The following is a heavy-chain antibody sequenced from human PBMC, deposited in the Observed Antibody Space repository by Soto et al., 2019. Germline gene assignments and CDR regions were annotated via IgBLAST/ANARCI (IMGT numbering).Heavy chain of an antibody. CDR2: IRRNAYGGTT. J-gene: IGHJ4*02. Sequence: GGSLRLSCTPSGFTFGDYALSWVRQAPGKGLEWVGFIRRNAYGGTTDYAASVKGRFTISRDDSKSIAYLQMNGLRTEDTALYYCTRASSLDFDFWGQGTLVTVSS. CDR3: TRASSLDFDF. V-gene: IGHV3-49*04. D-gene: IGHD3-16*01. CDR1: GFTFGDYA.